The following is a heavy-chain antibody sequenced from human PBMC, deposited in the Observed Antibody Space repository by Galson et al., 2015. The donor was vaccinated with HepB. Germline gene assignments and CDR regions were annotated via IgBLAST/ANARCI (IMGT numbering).Heavy chain of an antibody. D-gene: IGHD3-3*01. CDR3: AKDTGGKYNDFWSGYFAYFDY. Sequence: SLRLSCAASGFTFDNYAMSWVRQAPGKGLEWVSGITWNCGNVAYSDSVRGRFTISRDNAKNSLYLQMSSVRAEDTALYFCAKDTGGKYNDFWSGYFAYFDYWGQGALVTVSS. J-gene: IGHJ4*02. CDR2: ITWNCGNV. CDR1: GFTFDNYA. V-gene: IGHV3-9*01.